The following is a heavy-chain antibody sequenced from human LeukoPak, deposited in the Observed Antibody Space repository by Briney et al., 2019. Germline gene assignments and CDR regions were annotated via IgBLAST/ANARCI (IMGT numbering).Heavy chain of an antibody. CDR1: GYSFPIYW. D-gene: IGHD2-2*01. Sequence: GESLKISCRGSGYSFPIYWIGWVRQMPGKGLDWMGIIYPGDSDTRYSPSFQGRVTISAGKSISTAYLQWSSLRASDTAMYYCARRYCSSTTCYRDAFDIWGQGTMVTVSS. J-gene: IGHJ3*02. CDR2: IYPGDSDT. V-gene: IGHV5-51*01. CDR3: ARRYCSSTTCYRDAFDI.